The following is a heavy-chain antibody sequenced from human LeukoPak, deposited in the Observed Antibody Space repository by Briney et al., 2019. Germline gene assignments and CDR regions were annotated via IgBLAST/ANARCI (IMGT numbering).Heavy chain of an antibody. CDR2: ISSSGGST. J-gene: IGHJ4*02. CDR3: AKQVALWFGAEGSFDH. CDR1: GFTFSNYG. D-gene: IGHD3-10*01. V-gene: IGHV3-23*01. Sequence: QPGGSLRLACAPSGFTFSNYGMSWVRQSPGKGLEWVSAISSSGGSTYYADSVKGRFTISRDNSKNTLSLQVNSLRAEDTAVYYCAKQVALWFGAEGSFDHWGQGTLVTVSS.